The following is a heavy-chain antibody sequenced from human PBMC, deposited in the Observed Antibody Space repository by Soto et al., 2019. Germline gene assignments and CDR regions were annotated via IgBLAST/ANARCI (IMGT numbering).Heavy chain of an antibody. Sequence: GESLQISCQGSGYIFSNYLITWVRQMPGKGLEWMGRIDPGDSDTNYSPSFQGHVTMSTDKSINTAYLQWSSLKASDTAIYYCARQLPGKLDVWGQGTTVTVSS. CDR1: GYIFSNYL. V-gene: IGHV5-10-1*01. D-gene: IGHD1-1*01. J-gene: IGHJ6*02. CDR3: ARQLPGKLDV. CDR2: IDPGDSDT.